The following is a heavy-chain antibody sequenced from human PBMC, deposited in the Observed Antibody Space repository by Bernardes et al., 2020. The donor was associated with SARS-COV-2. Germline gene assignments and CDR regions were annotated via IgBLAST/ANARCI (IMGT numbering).Heavy chain of an antibody. V-gene: IGHV3-30*03. CDR3: ARDLTLGMAIIRSFGF. CDR1: GFTFSQYG. CDR2: MSYDGGNK. J-gene: IGHJ4*02. Sequence: GGSLRLSCAVSGFTFSQYGMHWVRQAPGKGLEWVTSMSYDGGNKHYADSVKGRFTISRDNSRNTLYLQMNSLRPEDTAVYYCARDLTLGMAIIRSFGFWGQGTLVTVSS. D-gene: IGHD3-3*01.